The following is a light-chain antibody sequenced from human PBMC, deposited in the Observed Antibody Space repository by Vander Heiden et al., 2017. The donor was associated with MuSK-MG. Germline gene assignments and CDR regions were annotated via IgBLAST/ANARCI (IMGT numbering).Light chain of an antibody. CDR3: QQRSNWLFT. Sequence: EIVLTQSPATPCLSPGERATLSCRASQSVSSYLAWYQQKPGQAPKLLIYDASNRATGIPARFSGSGSGTDFTLTISSLEPEDFAVYYCQQRSNWLFTFGPGTKVDIK. CDR1: QSVSSY. CDR2: DAS. J-gene: IGKJ3*01. V-gene: IGKV3-11*01.